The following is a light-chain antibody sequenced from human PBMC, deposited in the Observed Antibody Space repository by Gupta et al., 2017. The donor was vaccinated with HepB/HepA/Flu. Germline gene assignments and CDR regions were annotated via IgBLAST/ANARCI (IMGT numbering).Light chain of an antibody. V-gene: IGLV1-47*01. J-gene: IGLJ1*01. CDR1: CSNIGSNY. CDR2: RNN. Sequence: QSVLTQLPSSSWTPRPRVTISCSGSCSNIGSNYVYWYQQFPGTAPKLLIYRNNQRPAGVPGRFSGSKCGTSASMAISGHREDDEADYYCATGDDSRSGYVFGNGTKVTVL. CDR3: ATGDDSRSGYV.